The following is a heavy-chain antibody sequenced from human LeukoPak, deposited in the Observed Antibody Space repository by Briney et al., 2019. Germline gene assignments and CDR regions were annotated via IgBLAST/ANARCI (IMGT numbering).Heavy chain of an antibody. J-gene: IGHJ4*02. D-gene: IGHD4-17*01. Sequence: HGESLKITCKGSGYSFTNYWIGWVRQMPGKGLEWMGIIHPGDSDTRYSPSFQGQVTMSVDESITTAYLQWSRLKASDSAMYYCARGAKDRYGSSDYWGQGTLVTVSS. CDR3: ARGAKDRYGSSDY. V-gene: IGHV5-51*01. CDR1: GYSFTNYW. CDR2: IHPGDSDT.